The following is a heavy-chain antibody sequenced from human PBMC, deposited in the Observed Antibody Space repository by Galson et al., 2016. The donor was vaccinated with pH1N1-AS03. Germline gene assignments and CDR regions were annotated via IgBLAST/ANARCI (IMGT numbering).Heavy chain of an antibody. CDR1: GDSISSNHW. CDR3: ARAGQRHRVGDY. V-gene: IGHV4-4*02. J-gene: IGHJ4*03. Sequence: TLSLTCAVSGDSISSNHWWTWVRQPPGKGLEWIAEIYHNGNSNYNPTLKSRVSISVDKSKNQFSLNLSSVTAADTAVYYCARAGQRHRVGDYWGQGTVVTVSS. D-gene: IGHD6-25*01. CDR2: IYHNGNS.